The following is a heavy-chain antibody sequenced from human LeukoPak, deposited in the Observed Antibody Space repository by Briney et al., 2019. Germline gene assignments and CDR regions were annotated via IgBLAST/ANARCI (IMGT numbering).Heavy chain of an antibody. J-gene: IGHJ4*02. CDR3: ARERKYSSSSGFDY. D-gene: IGHD6-6*01. CDR2: IYTSGST. Sequence: SETLSLTCTVSGGSISSYYWSWIRQPAGKGLEWIGRIYTSGSTNYNPSLKSRVTMSVDTSKSQFSLKLSSVTAADTAVYYCARERKYSSSSGFDYWGQGTLVTVSS. V-gene: IGHV4-4*07. CDR1: GGSISSYY.